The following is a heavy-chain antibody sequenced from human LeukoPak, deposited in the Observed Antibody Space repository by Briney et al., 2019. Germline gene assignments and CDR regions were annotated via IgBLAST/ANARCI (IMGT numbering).Heavy chain of an antibody. CDR3: ARVLAGCYYYYMDV. V-gene: IGHV4-39*07. Sequence: SQTLSLTCTVSGSSISSGSYYWSWIRQPPGKGLEWIGSIYYSGSTNYNPSLKRRVTISVDTSKNQFSLKLSSVTAADTAVYYCARVLAGCYYYYMDVWGKGTTVTVSS. CDR2: IYYSGST. D-gene: IGHD3-10*01. CDR1: GSSISSGSYY. J-gene: IGHJ6*03.